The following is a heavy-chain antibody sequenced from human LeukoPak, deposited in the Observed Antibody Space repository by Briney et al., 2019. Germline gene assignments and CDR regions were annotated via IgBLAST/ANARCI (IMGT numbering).Heavy chain of an antibody. V-gene: IGHV1-18*01. CDR3: ARVNYGSGSFRATWFDP. CDR1: GYTFTSYG. D-gene: IGHD3-10*01. J-gene: IGHJ5*02. Sequence: ASVKVSCKASGYTFTSYGISWVRQAPGQGLEWMGWISAYSGNTNYAQKLQGRVTMTRDTSTSTAYLELSSLRSDDTAVYYCARVNYGSGSFRATWFDPWGQGTLVTVSS. CDR2: ISAYSGNT.